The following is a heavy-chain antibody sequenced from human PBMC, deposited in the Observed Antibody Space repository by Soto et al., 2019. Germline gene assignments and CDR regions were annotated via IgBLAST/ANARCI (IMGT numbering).Heavy chain of an antibody. CDR1: GFTFGDYY. CDR2: ISSSGSTI. Sequence: GGALKLSSAASGFTFGDYYRSLIRQAPGKGLEWVSYISSSGSTIYYADSVKGRFTISRDNAKNSLYLQMNSLRAEDTAVYYCARDRDYTDYWGQGTLVTVSS. V-gene: IGHV3-11*01. CDR3: ARDRDYTDY. J-gene: IGHJ4*02.